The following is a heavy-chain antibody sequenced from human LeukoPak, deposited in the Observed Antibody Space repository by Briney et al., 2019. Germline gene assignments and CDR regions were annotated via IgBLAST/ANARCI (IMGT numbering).Heavy chain of an antibody. D-gene: IGHD1-26*01. CDR1: GFTFSSYG. V-gene: IGHV3-33*01. CDR2: IWYDGGNK. Sequence: GRSLRLSCAASGFTFSSYGMHWVRQAPGKGLEWVAVIWYDGGNKYYADSVKGRFTISRDNSKNTLYLQMNSLRAEDTAVYYCARDPIYSGSYYYFDYWGQGTLVTVSS. CDR3: ARDPIYSGSYYYFDY. J-gene: IGHJ4*02.